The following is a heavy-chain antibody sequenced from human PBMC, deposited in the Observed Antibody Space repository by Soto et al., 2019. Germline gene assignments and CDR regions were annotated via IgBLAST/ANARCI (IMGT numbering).Heavy chain of an antibody. D-gene: IGHD6-6*01. J-gene: IGHJ4*02. V-gene: IGHV3-33*01. CDR2: ISSDEKIK. CDR3: ARGLRSVLDY. Sequence: GWSLRLSCVASGFIFSNFGMHWVRQAPGKGLEWVAVISSDEKIKQYADSVRGRFAISRDNSKNTLYLQMTSLRAEDTAIYYCARGLRSVLDYWGQGTLGTVSS. CDR1: GFIFSNFG.